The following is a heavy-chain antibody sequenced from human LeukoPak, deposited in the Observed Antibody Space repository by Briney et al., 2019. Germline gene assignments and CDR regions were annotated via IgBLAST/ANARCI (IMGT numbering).Heavy chain of an antibody. CDR3: AKGRLAPDY. Sequence: GGSLRLSCAASGFTFSDYGMSWVRQAPGKGLEWVSGISGRGDEKYYADSVKGRFTISRDNSKNTVYLQMNSLRGEDTAVYYCAKGRLAPDYWGQGTLVTVSS. CDR2: ISGRGDEK. D-gene: IGHD3-3*02. CDR1: GFTFSDYG. V-gene: IGHV3-23*01. J-gene: IGHJ4*02.